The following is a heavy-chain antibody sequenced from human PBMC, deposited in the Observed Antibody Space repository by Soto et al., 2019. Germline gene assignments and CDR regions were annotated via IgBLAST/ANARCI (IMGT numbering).Heavy chain of an antibody. CDR3: ARDPRYCTSTSCYGYYHVDV. J-gene: IGHJ6*03. D-gene: IGHD2-2*01. V-gene: IGHV3-72*01. CDR1: SFHISDHF. Sequence: GGSLNLSCATSSFHISDHFMDWVRAATGKGLECVVRAKNKVNSYTTEYAASVKGRFTISRDDSKNSLYLQMNSLKTEDTAVYYCARDPRYCTSTSCYGYYHVDVLGRGTTVTVSS. CDR2: AKNKVNSYTT.